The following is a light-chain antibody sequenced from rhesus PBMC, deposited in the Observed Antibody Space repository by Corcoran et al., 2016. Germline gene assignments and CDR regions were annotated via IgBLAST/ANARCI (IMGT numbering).Light chain of an antibody. V-gene: IGKV1-74*01. J-gene: IGKJ2*01. CDR1: ENVNNF. CDR3: QHRYGPPPYS. CDR2: KES. Sequence: DIQMTQSPSSLSASVGDRVTITCRASENVNNFLNWYQQKPGKAPKPLIYKESTLESGVPSRFRGSGSGTDYTFPISSLQPDDFATYYCQHRYGPPPYSFGQGTKVEIK.